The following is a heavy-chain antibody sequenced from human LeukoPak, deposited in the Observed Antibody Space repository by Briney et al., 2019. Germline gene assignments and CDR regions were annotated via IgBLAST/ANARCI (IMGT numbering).Heavy chain of an antibody. J-gene: IGHJ4*02. CDR1: GYTFTTLG. D-gene: IGHD2-2*01. Sequence: GASVKVSCKTSGYTFTTLGITWVRQAPGQGLEWMGWISAYNGNTNFAQKFQGRVTMTTDTSTNTAYMELRSLRSDDTAVYFCARDAGVIVVPAAPILWGQGTLVTVSS. V-gene: IGHV1-18*01. CDR2: ISAYNGNT. CDR3: ARDAGVIVVPAAPIL.